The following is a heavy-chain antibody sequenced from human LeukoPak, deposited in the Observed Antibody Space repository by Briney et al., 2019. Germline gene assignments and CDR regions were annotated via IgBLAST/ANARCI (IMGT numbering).Heavy chain of an antibody. CDR1: GYSISSGYY. V-gene: IGHV4-38-2*02. Sequence: SETLSLTCTVSGYSISSGYYWGWIRQPPGKGLEWIGEINHSGSTNYNPSLKSRVTISLSTSKSQFFLKLSSVTAADTAVFYCARGRPRSLIVGTTRRSRAFDIWGQGTMVTVSS. D-gene: IGHD1-26*01. CDR3: ARGRPRSLIVGTTRRSRAFDI. CDR2: INHSGST. J-gene: IGHJ3*02.